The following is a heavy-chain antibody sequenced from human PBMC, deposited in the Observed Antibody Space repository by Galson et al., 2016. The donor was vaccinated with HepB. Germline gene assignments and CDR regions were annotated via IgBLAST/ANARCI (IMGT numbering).Heavy chain of an antibody. CDR2: IKEAGSEK. J-gene: IGHJ4*02. CDR1: GFTFSTYW. CDR3: ARMCSGGSCYSY. V-gene: IGHV3-7*01. Sequence: SLRLSCAASGFTFSTYWMSWVRQAPGKGLEWVANIKEAGSEKYYVDSLKGRFTISRDNAKNSLYLQMNSLRAEDTAVYYCARMCSGGSCYSYWGQGTLVTVSS. D-gene: IGHD2-15*01.